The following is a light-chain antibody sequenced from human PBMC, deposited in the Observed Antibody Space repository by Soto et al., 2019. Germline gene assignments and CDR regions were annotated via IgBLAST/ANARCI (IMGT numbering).Light chain of an antibody. V-gene: IGKV1-39*01. CDR1: QDIGTF. CDR2: AAS. CDR3: QQSYSTPQIT. J-gene: IGKJ3*01. Sequence: DFQMTQSPSSLSASVGDRVTITCRASQDIGTFLNWYQQKPGKPPNLLIYAASNLLSGVSSRFSGSGSGTDFTLTISSQQPEDFATYYCQQSYSTPQITFGPGTKVDVK.